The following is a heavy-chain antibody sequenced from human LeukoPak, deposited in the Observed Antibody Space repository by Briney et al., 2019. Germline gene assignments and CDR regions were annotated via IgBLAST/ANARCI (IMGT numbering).Heavy chain of an antibody. CDR1: GFTFSNYG. CDR3: AKDRGSIAFGFDY. J-gene: IGHJ4*02. Sequence: PGGSLRLSCAASGFTFSNYGMHWVRQAPGQGLEWVANIKKDGSEKYYVDSVEGRFTISRDNAKNSLYLQMSSLRAEDTAVYYCAKDRGSIAFGFDYWGQGTLVTVSS. V-gene: IGHV3-7*03. CDR2: IKKDGSEK. D-gene: IGHD3-10*01.